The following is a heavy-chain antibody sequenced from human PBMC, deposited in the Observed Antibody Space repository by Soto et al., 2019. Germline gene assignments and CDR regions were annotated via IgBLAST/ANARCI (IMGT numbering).Heavy chain of an antibody. V-gene: IGHV3-21*05. D-gene: IGHD3-3*01. J-gene: IGHJ4*02. CDR1: GFTCSSYS. CDR3: ARALDFWRAYFDD. CDR2: IRNGGIYK. Sequence: GGSLRLSCAASGFTCSSYSMNWVRQAPGKGLEWVSYIRNGGIYKYYADSVKGRFTISRDNSKNTLYLQMNSLRTEDTAVYYCARALDFWRAYFDDWGQGSLVTVSS.